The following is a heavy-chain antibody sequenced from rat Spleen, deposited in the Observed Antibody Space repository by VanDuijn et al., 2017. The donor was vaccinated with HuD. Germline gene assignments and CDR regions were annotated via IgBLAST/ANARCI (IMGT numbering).Heavy chain of an antibody. J-gene: IGHJ2*01. V-gene: IGHV3-1*01. CDR3: ARSIFPHFDY. CDR1: GFSITSNY. Sequence: EVQLQESGPGLVKPSQSLSLTCSVTGFSITSNYWAWIRKFPGNKMEWMGYISYSGGTNFNPSLKSRISITRDTSKNQFFLQVNSVTTEDTATYYCARSIFPHFDYWGQGVMVTVSS. CDR2: ISYSGGT.